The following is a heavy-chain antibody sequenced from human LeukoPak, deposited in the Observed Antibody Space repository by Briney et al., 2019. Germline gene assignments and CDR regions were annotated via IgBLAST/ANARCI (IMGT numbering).Heavy chain of an antibody. CDR2: IYYSGCT. CDR3: ARGSSWLYFDY. V-gene: IGHV4-31*03. D-gene: IGHD6-13*01. Sequence: PSETLSLTCTVSGDSISSGGYYWTWIRQHPGKGLEWIGYIYYSGCTYYNPSLKSRVIISVDTSKKQFSLNLSSVTAADTAVYYCARGSSWLYFDYWGQGTLVTVSS. J-gene: IGHJ4*02. CDR1: GDSISSGGYY.